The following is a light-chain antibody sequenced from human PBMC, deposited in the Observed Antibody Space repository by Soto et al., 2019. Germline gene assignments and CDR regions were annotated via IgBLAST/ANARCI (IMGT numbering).Light chain of an antibody. Sequence: QSVLTQPPSASGSPGQSVTISCTGTSSDIGGHTHVSWYQQHPGKAPKLMIYEVNNRPSGVPDRFSGSKSGNTASLTVSGLQAEDEADYYCSSYAGRNEYVLGAGTKVTVL. J-gene: IGLJ1*01. V-gene: IGLV2-8*01. CDR2: EVN. CDR3: SSYAGRNEYV. CDR1: SSDIGGHTH.